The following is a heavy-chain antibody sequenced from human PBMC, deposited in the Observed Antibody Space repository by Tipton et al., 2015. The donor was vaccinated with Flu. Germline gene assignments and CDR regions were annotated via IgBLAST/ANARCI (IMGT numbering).Heavy chain of an antibody. Sequence: LRLSCSVSGGSISSYYWSWIRQSPGKGLEWIGYISYSGSTNYNPSLKSRVTISVDTSKNQFSLKLSSVTAADTAVYYCARRKTVATRLTYFDYWGQGTLVTVSS. CDR3: ARRKTVATRLTYFDY. D-gene: IGHD4-17*01. V-gene: IGHV4-59*01. CDR1: GGSISSYY. J-gene: IGHJ4*02. CDR2: ISYSGST.